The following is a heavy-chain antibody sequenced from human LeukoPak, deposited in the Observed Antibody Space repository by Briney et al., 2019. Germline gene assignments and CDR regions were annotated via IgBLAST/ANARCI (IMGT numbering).Heavy chain of an antibody. D-gene: IGHD3/OR15-3a*01. CDR1: GFTFSSYW. CDR2: IKQDGSEE. Sequence: GGSLRLSCAASGFTFSSYWMTWVRQAPGKGLEWVANIKQDGSEEYYVDSVKGRFTISRDNAKNSLYLQMNSLRAEDTAVYYCARDGLGSAFDYWAREPWSPSPQ. V-gene: IGHV3-7*01. J-gene: IGHJ4*02. CDR3: ARDGLGSAFDY.